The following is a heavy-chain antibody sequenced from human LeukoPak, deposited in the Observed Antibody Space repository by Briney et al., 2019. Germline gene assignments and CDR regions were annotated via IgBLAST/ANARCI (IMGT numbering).Heavy chain of an antibody. Sequence: SETLSPTCTVSGGSISSSSYYWGWIRQPPGKGLEWIGSIYYSGSTYYNPSLKSRVTISVDTSKNQFSLKLSSVTAADTAVYYCARLTLYQGYYFDYWGQGTLVTVSS. CDR3: ARLTLYQGYYFDY. D-gene: IGHD3-16*02. J-gene: IGHJ4*02. CDR2: IYYSGST. CDR1: GGSISSSSYY. V-gene: IGHV4-39*01.